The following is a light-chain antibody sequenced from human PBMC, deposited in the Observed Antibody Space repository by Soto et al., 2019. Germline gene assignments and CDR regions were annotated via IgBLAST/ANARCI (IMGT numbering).Light chain of an antibody. CDR2: HAS. V-gene: IGKV3-11*01. J-gene: IGKJ4*01. CDR1: QSVSNY. Sequence: VLTQSPATLSLSPGERATLSCRASQSVSNYLAWYQQRPGQAPRLLIYHASTRATGIPVRFSGSGSGTDFTLTISSLEPEDFAVYYCQQRHQLRTFGGGTKVEI. CDR3: QQRHQLRT.